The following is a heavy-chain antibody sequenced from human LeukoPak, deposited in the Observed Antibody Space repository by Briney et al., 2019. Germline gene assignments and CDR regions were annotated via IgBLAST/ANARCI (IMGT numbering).Heavy chain of an antibody. CDR1: GGSISSDNW. D-gene: IGHD5-12*01. J-gene: IGHJ5*02. Sequence: PSETLSLTCGVSGGSISSDNWWSWVRQPPGKGLEWIGEIHHSGRINNNPSLKSRVTISVDKSKNQFSLKLSSVTAADTAVYYCARVALSWFDPWGQGTLVTVSS. V-gene: IGHV4-4*02. CDR3: ARVALSWFDP. CDR2: IHHSGRI.